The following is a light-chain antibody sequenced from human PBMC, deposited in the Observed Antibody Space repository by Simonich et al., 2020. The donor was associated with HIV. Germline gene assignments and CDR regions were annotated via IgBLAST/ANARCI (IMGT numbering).Light chain of an antibody. J-gene: IGKJ3*01. Sequence: DILMTQSPDSLAVSLGDRATINCKSSQSVLYSSNNKNYLAWYQQKPGQPPKLLIYGASARESGVPDRFSGSGSGTDFTLTISSLQAEDVAVYYCQQYYSTPLTFGPGTKVKI. CDR2: GAS. CDR1: QSVLYSSNNKNY. V-gene: IGKV4-1*01. CDR3: QQYYSTPLT.